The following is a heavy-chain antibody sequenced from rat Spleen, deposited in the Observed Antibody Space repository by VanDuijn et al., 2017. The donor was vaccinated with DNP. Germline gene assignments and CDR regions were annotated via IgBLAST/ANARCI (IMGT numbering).Heavy chain of an antibody. Sequence: EVQLVESGGGLVQPGRSLRLSCAASGFTFSNYYMAWVRQAPTKGLEWVAAISTGGGNIYYRDSVKGRFTISRDNAKSSLYLQMDSLRSEDTATYYCTTVYGGYSGWFAYWGQGTLVTVAS. CDR3: TTVYGGYSGWFAY. CDR2: ISTGGGNI. D-gene: IGHD1-11*01. J-gene: IGHJ3*01. CDR1: GFTFSNYY. V-gene: IGHV5-27*01.